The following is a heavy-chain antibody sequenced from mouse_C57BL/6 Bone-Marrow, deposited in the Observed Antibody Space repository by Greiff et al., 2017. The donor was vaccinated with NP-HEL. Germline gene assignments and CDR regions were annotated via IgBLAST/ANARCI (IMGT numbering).Heavy chain of an antibody. Sequence: VQLQQSGPGLVKPSQSLSLTCSVTGYSITSGYYWNWIRQFPGNKLEWMGYISYDGSNNYNPSLKNRISITRDTSKNQFFLKLNSVTTEDTATYYCAEVNWARAMDYWGQGTSVTVSS. V-gene: IGHV3-6*01. CDR3: AEVNWARAMDY. D-gene: IGHD4-1*02. J-gene: IGHJ4*01. CDR2: ISYDGSN. CDR1: GYSITSGYY.